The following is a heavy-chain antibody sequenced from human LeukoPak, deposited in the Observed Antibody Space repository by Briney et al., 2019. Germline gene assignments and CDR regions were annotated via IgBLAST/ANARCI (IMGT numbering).Heavy chain of an antibody. CDR3: ARVVAVAGVGVAMDV. V-gene: IGHV3-7*01. CDR2: IKQDGSDK. J-gene: IGHJ6*04. D-gene: IGHD6-19*01. Sequence: GGSLRLSCAASGFTFSSYWMSWVRQVPGKGLEWVANIKQDGSDKYYVDSVKGRFTISRDNAKNSLFLQMNSLRAEDTAVYYCARVVAVAGVGVAMDVWGKGTTVTVSS. CDR1: GFTFSSYW.